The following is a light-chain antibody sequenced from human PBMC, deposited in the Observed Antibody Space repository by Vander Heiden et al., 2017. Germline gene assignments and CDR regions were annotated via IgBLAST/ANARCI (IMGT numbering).Light chain of an antibody. V-gene: IGKV3-20*01. Sequence: EIVLTQSPGTLSLSPGERATLSCRASQSVSSSYLAWYQQKPGQAPRLLIYGASSRATGIPDRFSGSGSGTDFTLTISRLEPEDFAMYYCQQYGSSPPVTFGPGTKLEIK. CDR2: GAS. CDR3: QQYGSSPPVT. CDR1: QSVSSSY. J-gene: IGKJ2*01.